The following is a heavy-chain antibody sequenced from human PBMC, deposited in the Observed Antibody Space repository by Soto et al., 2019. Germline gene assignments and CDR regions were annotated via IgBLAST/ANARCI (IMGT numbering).Heavy chain of an antibody. CDR2: LISSGSST. CDR3: GKHSASGGGFDY. Sequence: EVQLLESGGGLVQPGGSLRLSCAASGITFSSHAMTWVRQSPGRGLEWVSLISSGSSTYYADSVKGGFSISRDNSKRTFLLQLNSMRAEDAAVYYYGKHSASGGGFDYWGQGTLVTVSS. J-gene: IGHJ4*02. CDR1: GITFSSHA. V-gene: IGHV3-23*01. D-gene: IGHD6-6*01.